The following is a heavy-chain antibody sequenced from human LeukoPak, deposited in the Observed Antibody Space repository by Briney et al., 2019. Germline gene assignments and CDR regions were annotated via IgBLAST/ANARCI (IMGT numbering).Heavy chain of an antibody. D-gene: IGHD1-1*01. CDR3: ARGIRTGYGY. Sequence: SETLSLTCSVSGGSVSSGNYYWSWIRQPPGKGLEWIGHVDYSGTTSYNPSLRRRVAISLETSEKQFSLKVMYLTAADTAVYYCARGIRTGYGYWGQGTLVTVSS. J-gene: IGHJ4*02. CDR1: GGSVSSGNYY. V-gene: IGHV4-61*01. CDR2: VDYSGTT.